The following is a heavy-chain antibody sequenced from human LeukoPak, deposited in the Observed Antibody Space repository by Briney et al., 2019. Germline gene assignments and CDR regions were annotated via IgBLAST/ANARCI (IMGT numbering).Heavy chain of an antibody. CDR1: GVSISSSNW. J-gene: IGHJ3*02. V-gene: IGHV4-4*02. CDR2: IYHSGST. D-gene: IGHD1-1*01. CDR3: ARDPQLLRAAFDI. Sequence: SETLSLTCAVSGVSISSSNWWSWVRQPPGKGLEWIGEIYHSGSTNYNPSLKSRVTISVDKSKNQFSLKLSSVTAADTAVYYCARDPQLLRAAFDIWGQGTMVTVSS.